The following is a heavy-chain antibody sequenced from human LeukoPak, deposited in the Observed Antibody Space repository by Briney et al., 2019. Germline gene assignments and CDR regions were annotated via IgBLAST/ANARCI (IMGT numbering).Heavy chain of an antibody. V-gene: IGHV1-2*02. D-gene: IGHD4-17*01. CDR1: GYTFTGYY. CDR3: ARDVTISPDYYFDY. Sequence: ASAKVSCKASGYTFTGYYMHWVRQAPGQGLEWMGWVNPNSGGTNYAQKFQGRVTMTRDTSISTAYMELSRLRSDDTAVYYCARDVTISPDYYFDYWGQGTLVTVSS. CDR2: VNPNSGGT. J-gene: IGHJ4*02.